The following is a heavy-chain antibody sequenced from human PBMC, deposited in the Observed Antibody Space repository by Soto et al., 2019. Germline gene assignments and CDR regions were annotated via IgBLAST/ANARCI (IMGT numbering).Heavy chain of an antibody. D-gene: IGHD3-10*01. V-gene: IGHV1-69*12. Sequence: QVQLVQSGAAVKKPGSSVKVSCKASGGTFSSYAISWVRQAPGQGLEWMGGIIPIFGTANYAQKFQGRVTITADESTSXAXXELSSLRSEDTAVYYCARLPGPYGSGSYYNGYFDYWGQGTLVTVSS. CDR2: IIPIFGTA. CDR3: ARLPGPYGSGSYYNGYFDY. CDR1: GGTFSSYA. J-gene: IGHJ4*02.